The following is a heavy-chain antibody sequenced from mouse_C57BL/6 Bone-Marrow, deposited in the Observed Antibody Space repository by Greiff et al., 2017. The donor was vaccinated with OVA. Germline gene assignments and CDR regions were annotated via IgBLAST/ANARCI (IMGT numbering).Heavy chain of an antibody. CDR1: GYTFTSYW. J-gene: IGHJ3*01. CDR2: IHPNSGST. Sequence: QVQLQQSGAELVKPGASVKLSCKASGYTFTSYWMHWVKQRPGQGLEWIGMIHPNSGSTNYNEKFKSKATLTVDKSSSTAYMQLSSLTSEDSAVYYCARSGPGTWFAYWGQGTLVTVSA. V-gene: IGHV1-64*01. D-gene: IGHD3-2*02. CDR3: ARSGPGTWFAY.